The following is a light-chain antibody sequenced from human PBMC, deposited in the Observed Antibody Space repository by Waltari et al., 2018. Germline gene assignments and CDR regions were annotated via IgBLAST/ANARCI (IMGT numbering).Light chain of an antibody. CDR2: RNN. V-gene: IGLV10-54*04. CDR3: STWDDSLKTYV. CDR1: TNNVARAA. Sequence: QAGLTHPPSVSKALRQTATPTCTGNTNNVARAAAAWLQPHQGHPPKLLLYRNNNRPSGISERFFAFRSGDTASLTITGLQPEDEADYYCSTWDDSLKTYVFGPGTKVTVL. J-gene: IGLJ1*01.